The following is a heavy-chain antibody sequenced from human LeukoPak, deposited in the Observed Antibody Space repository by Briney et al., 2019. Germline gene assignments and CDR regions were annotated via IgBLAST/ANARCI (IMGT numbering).Heavy chain of an antibody. CDR3: AKDLIPPQRITIFGVAPMPAY. D-gene: IGHD3-3*01. CDR1: GFTFGSYA. V-gene: IGHV3-23*01. CDR2: ISGSGGST. J-gene: IGHJ4*02. Sequence: GGSLRLSCAASGFTFGSYAMSWVRQAPGKGLEWVSAISGSGGSTYYADSVKGRFTISRDNSKNTLYLQMNSLRAEDTAVYYCAKDLIPPQRITIFGVAPMPAYWGQGTLVTVSS.